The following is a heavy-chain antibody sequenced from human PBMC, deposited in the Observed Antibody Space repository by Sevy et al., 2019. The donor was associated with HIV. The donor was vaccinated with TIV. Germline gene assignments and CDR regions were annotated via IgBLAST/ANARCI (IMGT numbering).Heavy chain of an antibody. CDR1: GFTFSSYA. CDR2: ISGSGGST. Sequence: GGSLRLSCAASGFTFSSYAMSWVRQAPGKGLEWVSAISGSGGSTYYADSVKGRFTISRDNSKNTLYLQMNSLRAEDTAVYYCAKEGDSSGWYGGAYYLDYWGQGTLVTVSS. J-gene: IGHJ4*02. CDR3: AKEGDSSGWYGGAYYLDY. V-gene: IGHV3-23*01. D-gene: IGHD6-19*01.